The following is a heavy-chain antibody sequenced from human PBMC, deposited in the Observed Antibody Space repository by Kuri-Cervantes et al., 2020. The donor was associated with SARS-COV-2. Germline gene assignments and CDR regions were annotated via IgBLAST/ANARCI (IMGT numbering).Heavy chain of an antibody. J-gene: IGHJ3*02. Sequence: GESLKISCATSGFTFSSYAMHWVRHAPGKGPEWVAVVSYDGSDNDYADSVKGRFSISRDNSKNTLYLQMNSLRAEDTAVYYCAKDRPDHRPNYDFWSGYYTPHDAFDIWGQGTMVTVSS. D-gene: IGHD3-3*01. CDR3: AKDRPDHRPNYDFWSGYYTPHDAFDI. CDR2: VSYDGSDN. V-gene: IGHV3-30*04. CDR1: GFTFSSYA.